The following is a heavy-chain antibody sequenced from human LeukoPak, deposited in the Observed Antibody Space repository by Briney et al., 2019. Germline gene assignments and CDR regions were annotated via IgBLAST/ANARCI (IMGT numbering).Heavy chain of an antibody. CDR3: AKDLVAYYDFWSGYHDLHY. Sequence: GGSLRLSCADSGFTFSSYAMSWVRQAPGKGLEWVSAISGSGGSTYYADSVKGRFTISRDNSKNTLYLQMNSLRAEDTAVYYCAKDLVAYYDFWSGYHDLHYWGQGTLVTVSS. CDR2: ISGSGGST. D-gene: IGHD3-3*01. J-gene: IGHJ4*02. V-gene: IGHV3-23*01. CDR1: GFTFSSYA.